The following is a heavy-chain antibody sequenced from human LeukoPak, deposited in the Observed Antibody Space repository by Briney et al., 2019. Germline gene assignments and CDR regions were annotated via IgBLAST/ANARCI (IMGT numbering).Heavy chain of an antibody. CDR3: VRDSGRGYCSSTSCYPDY. CDR1: GYTFTGYY. CDR2: INPNSGGT. D-gene: IGHD2-2*01. J-gene: IGHJ4*02. Sequence: GASVKVSCKASGYTFTGYYMHWVRQAPGQGLEWMGWINPNSGGTNYAQKFQGRVTMTRDTSISTAYMELSRLRSDDTAVYYCVRDSGRGYCSSTSCYPDYWGQGTLVTVSS. V-gene: IGHV1-2*02.